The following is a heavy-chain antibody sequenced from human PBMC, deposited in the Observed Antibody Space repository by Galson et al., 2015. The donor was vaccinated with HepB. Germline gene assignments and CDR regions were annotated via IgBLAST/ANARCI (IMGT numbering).Heavy chain of an antibody. CDR2: ISAYNGNT. CDR3: ARARGYYGSGRVGWFDP. V-gene: IGHV1-18*04. D-gene: IGHD3-10*01. CDR1: GYTFTSYG. J-gene: IGHJ5*02. Sequence: SVKVSCKASGYTFTSYGISWVRQAPGQGLEWMGWISAYNGNTNYAQKLQGRVTMTTDTSTSTAYMELRSLRSDDTAVYYCARARGYYGSGRVGWFDPWGQGTLVTVSS.